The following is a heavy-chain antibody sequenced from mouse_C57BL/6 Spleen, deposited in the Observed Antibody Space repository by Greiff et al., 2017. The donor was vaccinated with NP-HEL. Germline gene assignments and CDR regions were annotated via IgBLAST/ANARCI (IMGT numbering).Heavy chain of an antibody. V-gene: IGHV1-52*01. CDR2: IDPSDSET. J-gene: IGHJ4*01. D-gene: IGHD1-1*01. CDR3: ARDPYYGRGDYYAMDY. CDR1: GYTFTSYW. Sequence: QVQLKQPGAELVRPGSSVKLSCKASGYTFTSYWMHWVKQRPIQGLEWIGNIDPSDSETHYNQKFKDKATLTVDKSSSTAYMQLSSLTSEDSAVYYCARDPYYGRGDYYAMDYWGQGTSVTVSS.